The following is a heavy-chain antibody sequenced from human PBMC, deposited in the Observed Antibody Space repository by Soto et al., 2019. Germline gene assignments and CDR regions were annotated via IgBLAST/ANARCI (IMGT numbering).Heavy chain of an antibody. CDR1: GITFSSYA. J-gene: IGHJ4*02. CDR2: VSGSGIST. Sequence: GGSLRLSCAASGITFSSYAMSWIRQAPGKGLEWVSGVSGSGISTSYADSVKGRFTISRDNSKSTLYLQMNSLRAEDTAVYYCARSLYSRSPTRFEYWGQGTQVTVSS. V-gene: IGHV3-23*01. D-gene: IGHD6-13*01. CDR3: ARSLYSRSPTRFEY.